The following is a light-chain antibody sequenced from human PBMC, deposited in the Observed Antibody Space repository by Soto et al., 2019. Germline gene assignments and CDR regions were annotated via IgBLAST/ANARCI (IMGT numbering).Light chain of an antibody. CDR2: AAS. CDR1: QSISSY. V-gene: IGKV1-39*01. CDR3: QQSYSTPPT. J-gene: IGKJ4*01. Sequence: DIQMTQSPSSLSASVGDRVTITCRASQSISSYLNWYQQKPGKAPKLLIYAASSLQSVVPSRFSGSGCGTDFSLTIISRQPEDFSTYYSQQSYSTPPTFGGGTTVEIK.